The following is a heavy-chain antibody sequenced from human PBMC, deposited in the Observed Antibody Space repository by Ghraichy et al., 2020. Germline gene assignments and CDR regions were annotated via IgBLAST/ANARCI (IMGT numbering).Heavy chain of an antibody. CDR2: IKQDGRES. J-gene: IGHJ2*01. Sequence: GGSLRLSCAASGFTFSSYWMTWVRQAPGKGLEWVANIKQDGRESYYVDSVKGRFTISRDNAKNSLYLQMNSLRAEDTAVYYCATLRAAAGTAYWFFDLWGRGTLVTVSS. V-gene: IGHV3-7*01. D-gene: IGHD6-13*01. CDR1: GFTFSSYW. CDR3: ATLRAAAGTAYWFFDL.